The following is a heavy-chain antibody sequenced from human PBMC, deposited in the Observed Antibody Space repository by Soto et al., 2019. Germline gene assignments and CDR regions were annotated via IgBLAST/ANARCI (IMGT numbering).Heavy chain of an antibody. CDR3: ARDSGSSSDYYGMDV. Sequence: PGGSLRLSCAASGFIFTSDSMNWVRQAPGKGLEWVSSISSSSSYIYYADSVKGRFTISRDNAKNSLYLQMSSLRAEDTAVYYCARDSGSSSDYYGMDVWGQGTTVTVSS. CDR2: ISSSSSYI. V-gene: IGHV3-21*01. J-gene: IGHJ6*02. CDR1: GFIFTSDS. D-gene: IGHD6-13*01.